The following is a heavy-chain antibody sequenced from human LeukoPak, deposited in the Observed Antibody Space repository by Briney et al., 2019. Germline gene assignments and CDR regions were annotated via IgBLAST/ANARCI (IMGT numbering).Heavy chain of an antibody. CDR1: GFRFSSYG. CDR2: ISAVSGST. Sequence: GGSLRLSCAASGFRFSSYGMSWVRQAPGKGLEWVSSISAVSGSTNYADSVKGRFTISRDDSKNTLYLQMKSLRAEDTAVYYCAKSHEPYYYDSSGYYDDYWGQGTLVTVSS. J-gene: IGHJ4*02. V-gene: IGHV3-23*01. CDR3: AKSHEPYYYDSSGYYDDY. D-gene: IGHD3-22*01.